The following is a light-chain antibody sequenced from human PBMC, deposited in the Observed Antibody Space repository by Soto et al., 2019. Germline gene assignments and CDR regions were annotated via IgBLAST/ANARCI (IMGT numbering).Light chain of an antibody. CDR1: SSNIGSNP. J-gene: IGLJ7*01. CDR3: AAWDDSLNGPV. V-gene: IGLV1-44*01. CDR2: SSN. Sequence: QSVLTQPPSASGTPGQRVTISCSGSSSNIGSNPVNWYQQLPGTAPKLLIYSSNQRPSGVPDRFSGSKSGTSASLAISGLQSEDEADYYCAAWDDSLNGPVFGGGTQLTVL.